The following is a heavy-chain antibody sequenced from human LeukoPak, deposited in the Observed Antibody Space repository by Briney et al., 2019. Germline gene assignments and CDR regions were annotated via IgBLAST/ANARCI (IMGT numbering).Heavy chain of an antibody. CDR2: ISYDGSNK. D-gene: IGHD6-19*01. V-gene: IGHV3-30*18. CDR1: GFTFSSYG. Sequence: PGGSLRLSCAASGFTFSSYGMHWVRQAPGKGLEWVAVISYDGSNKYYADSVKGRFTISRDNSKNTLYLQMNSLRAEDTAVYYCAKDLSIAVAGINYWGQGTLVTVSS. CDR3: AKDLSIAVAGINY. J-gene: IGHJ4*02.